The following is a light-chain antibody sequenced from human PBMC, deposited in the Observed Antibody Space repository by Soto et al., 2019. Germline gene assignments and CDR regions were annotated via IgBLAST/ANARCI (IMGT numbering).Light chain of an antibody. Sequence: QSVLTQPASVSGSPGQSITISCTGTSSVVGGYNYVSWYQQHPGKAPKLMIYEVSNRPSGVSNRFSGSKSGNTASLTISGLQAEDEADYYCSSYTSSSWVFGGGTKVTVL. V-gene: IGLV2-14*01. J-gene: IGLJ3*02. CDR3: SSYTSSSWV. CDR2: EVS. CDR1: SSVVGGYNY.